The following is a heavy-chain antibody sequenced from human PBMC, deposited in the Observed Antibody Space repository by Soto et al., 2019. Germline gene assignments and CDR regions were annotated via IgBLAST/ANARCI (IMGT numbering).Heavy chain of an antibody. CDR1: GFTFSSYA. CDR2: ISGSGGST. J-gene: IGHJ6*02. V-gene: IGHV3-23*01. D-gene: IGHD2-2*01. Sequence: GGSLRLSCAASGFTFSSYAMSWVRQAPGKGLEWVSAISGSGGSTYYADSVKGRFTISRDNSKNTLYLQMNSLRAEDAAVYYCAKGIYCSSTSCYYYYYGMDVWGQGTTVTVSS. CDR3: AKGIYCSSTSCYYYYYGMDV.